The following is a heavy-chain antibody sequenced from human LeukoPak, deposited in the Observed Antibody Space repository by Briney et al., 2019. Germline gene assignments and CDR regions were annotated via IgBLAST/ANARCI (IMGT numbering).Heavy chain of an antibody. CDR3: AKDLRRSGWYYYYYGMDV. CDR2: ISYDGSNK. D-gene: IGHD6-19*01. V-gene: IGHV3-30*18. J-gene: IGHJ6*02. CDR1: GFTFSSYW. Sequence: GGSLRLSCAASGFTFSSYWMSWVRQAPGKGLEWVAVISYDGSNKCYADSVKGRFTISRDNSKNTLYLQMNSLRAEDTAVYYCAKDLRRSGWYYYYYGMDVWGQGTTVTVSS.